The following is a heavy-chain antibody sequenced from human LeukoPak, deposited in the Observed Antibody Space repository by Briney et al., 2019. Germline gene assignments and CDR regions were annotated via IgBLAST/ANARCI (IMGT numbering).Heavy chain of an antibody. Sequence: SETLSLTCTVSGGSINTYYWSWIRQPPGKGLEWIGYIYNSGSINYNPSLKSRVTISEDTSKNQFSLKLSSVTAADTAVYYCARVGYSSGWFDYWGQGTLVTVSS. CDR1: GGSINTYY. CDR2: IYNSGSI. V-gene: IGHV4-59*01. J-gene: IGHJ4*02. CDR3: ARVGYSSGWFDY. D-gene: IGHD6-19*01.